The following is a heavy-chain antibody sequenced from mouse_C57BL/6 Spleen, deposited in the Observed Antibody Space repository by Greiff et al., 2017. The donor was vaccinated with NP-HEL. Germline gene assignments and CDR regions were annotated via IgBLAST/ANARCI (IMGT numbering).Heavy chain of an antibody. V-gene: IGHV1-26*01. J-gene: IGHJ2*01. D-gene: IGHD2-4*01. CDR1: GYTFTDYY. Sequence: EVQLQQSGPELVKPGASVKISCKASGYTFTDYYMNWVKQSHGKSLEWIGDINPNNGGTSYNQKFKGKATLTVDKSSSTAYMELRSLTSEDSAVYYCGRGGRYDYDVGYWGQGTTLTVSS. CDR3: GRGGRYDYDVGY. CDR2: INPNNGGT.